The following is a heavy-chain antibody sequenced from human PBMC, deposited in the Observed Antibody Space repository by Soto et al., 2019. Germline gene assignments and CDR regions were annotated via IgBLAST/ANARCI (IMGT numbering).Heavy chain of an antibody. CDR3: ARTFDYDFWSGYPHSLGFDP. V-gene: IGHV4-31*03. Sequence: LSLTCTVSGGSISSGGYYWSWIRQHPGKGLEWIGYIYYSGSTYYNPSLKSRVTISVDTSKNQFSLKLSSVTAADTAVYYCARTFDYDFWSGYPHSLGFDPWGQGTLVTVS. CDR2: IYYSGST. J-gene: IGHJ5*02. D-gene: IGHD3-3*01. CDR1: GGSISSGGYY.